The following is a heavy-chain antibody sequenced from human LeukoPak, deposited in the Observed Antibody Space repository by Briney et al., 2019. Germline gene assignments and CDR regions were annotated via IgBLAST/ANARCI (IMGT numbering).Heavy chain of an antibody. CDR1: GGSISSYY. D-gene: IGHD1-26*01. V-gene: IGHV4-59*08. CDR2: IYYSGST. CDR3: ARVRSVYYGMDV. Sequence: SETLSLTCTVSGGSISSYYWSWIRRPPGKGLEWIGYIYYSGSTNYTPSLKSRVTISVDTSKNQFSLKLSSVTAADTAVYYCARVRSVYYGMDVWGQGTTVTVSS. J-gene: IGHJ6*02.